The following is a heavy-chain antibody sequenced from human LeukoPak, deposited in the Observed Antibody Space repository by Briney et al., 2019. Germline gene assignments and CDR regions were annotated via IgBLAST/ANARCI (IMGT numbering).Heavy chain of an antibody. CDR2: FNHSGST. J-gene: IGHJ5*02. V-gene: IGHV4-34*01. Sequence: SETLSLTCAVYGGSFSGYSWTWIRQPPGKGLEWIGEFNHSGSTNYNPSLKSRVTISVDTSKNQFSLKLSSVTAADTAVHYCARVKAAPEIPGGWFDPWGQGTLVTVSS. D-gene: IGHD6-13*01. CDR1: GGSFSGYS. CDR3: ARVKAAPEIPGGWFDP.